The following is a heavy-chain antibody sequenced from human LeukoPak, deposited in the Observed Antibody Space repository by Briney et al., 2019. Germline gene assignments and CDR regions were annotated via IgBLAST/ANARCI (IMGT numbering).Heavy chain of an antibody. V-gene: IGHV3-23*01. J-gene: IGHJ4*02. D-gene: IGHD1-26*01. CDR3: AKAGVGATTGGY. CDR2: ISGSGGST. Sequence: GGSLRLSCAASGFTLSSYAMSWVRQAPGKGLEWVSAISGSGGSTYYADSVKGRFTISRDNSKNTLYLQMNSLRAEDTAVYYCAKAGVGATTGGYWGQGTLVTVSS. CDR1: GFTLSSYA.